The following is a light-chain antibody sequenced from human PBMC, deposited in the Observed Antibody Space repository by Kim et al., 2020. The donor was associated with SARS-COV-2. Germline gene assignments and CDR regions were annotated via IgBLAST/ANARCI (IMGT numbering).Light chain of an antibody. CDR2: DVS. CDR3: SSYAGTVV. Sequence: SPDQAVIISCTGTRSDVGDCNFVSWYQQHPSKAPKRMIYDVSERPSGVPDLFSGSKSGNTASLTVSGLQAEDEAYYYCSSYAGTVVFGGGTQLTVL. V-gene: IGLV2-11*01. CDR1: RSDVGDCNF. J-gene: IGLJ2*01.